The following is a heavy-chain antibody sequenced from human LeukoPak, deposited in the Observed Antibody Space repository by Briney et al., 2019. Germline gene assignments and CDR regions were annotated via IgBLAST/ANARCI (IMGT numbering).Heavy chain of an antibody. V-gene: IGHV1-2*02. D-gene: IGHD6-13*01. Sequence: ASVKVSCKASGYTFTGYYMHWVRQAPGQGLEWMGWINPNSGGTNYAQKFQGRVTMTRDMSISTAYMELSRLRSDDTAVYYCARGGYSSSLGLYYYYYYMDVWGKGTTVTISS. CDR3: ARGGYSSSLGLYYYYYYMDV. J-gene: IGHJ6*03. CDR2: INPNSGGT. CDR1: GYTFTGYY.